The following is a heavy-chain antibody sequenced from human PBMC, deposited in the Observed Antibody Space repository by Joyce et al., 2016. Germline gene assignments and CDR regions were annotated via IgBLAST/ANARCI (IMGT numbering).Heavy chain of an antibody. V-gene: IGHV3-30*18. CDR1: GLTLSNYG. J-gene: IGHJ4*02. Sequence: QVQLVESGGGVVQPGRSLGLSCAASGLTLSNYGVHWVRHVPGKGLVWVAVISYDGIYKYYSVSVKGRFTISRDNSKNTVFLEMNSLRTEYTAVYYCAKILTATYSSGWFLDYWGQGTLVTVSS. D-gene: IGHD6-25*01. CDR3: AKILTATYSSGWFLDY. CDR2: ISYDGIYK.